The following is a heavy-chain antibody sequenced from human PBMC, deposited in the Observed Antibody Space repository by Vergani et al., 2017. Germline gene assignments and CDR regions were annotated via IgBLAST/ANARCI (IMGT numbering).Heavy chain of an antibody. CDR2: IRYDGSNP. CDR3: AKKGGSLYYYGVDV. J-gene: IGHJ6*02. D-gene: IGHD1-26*01. V-gene: IGHV3-30*02. CDR1: GYTFGHFD. Sequence: QEQLLQSGGGVVQPGGSLRLSCIGSGYTFGHFDMHWVRQAPGKGLAWVAFIRYDGSNPQYIDSVKGRFTISRDNSKDTLFLQMNGLRPEDTGTYFCAKKGGSLYYYGVDVWDQGTTITVSS.